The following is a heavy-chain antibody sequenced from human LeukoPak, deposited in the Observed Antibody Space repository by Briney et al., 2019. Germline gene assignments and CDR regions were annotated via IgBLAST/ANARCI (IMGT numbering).Heavy chain of an antibody. Sequence: QSGGSLRLSCAASGLSFSSYAMTWVRQAPGKGLEWVSGISGSGDTTYYADSGKGRLTLARDNSKNTLYLQMDLLRAEDTAIYYCANHGHYGMDVWGQGTTVTVSS. CDR1: GLSFSSYA. J-gene: IGHJ6*02. V-gene: IGHV3-23*01. CDR2: ISGSGDTT. CDR3: ANHGHYGMDV.